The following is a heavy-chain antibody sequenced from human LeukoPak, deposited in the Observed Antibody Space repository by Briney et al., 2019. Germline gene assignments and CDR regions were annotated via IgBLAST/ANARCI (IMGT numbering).Heavy chain of an antibody. V-gene: IGHV4-39*07. CDR2: IFYSGSA. D-gene: IGHD3-22*01. Sequence: PSETLSLTCSVSGGSFNSRNYYWGWIRQPPGKGLEWIGSIFYSGSAYYNPSLQSRVTIFIDTSKNQFSLRLSSVTAADTAVYYCARAPIYYYDNSGYYFDFWGQGTLVTVSS. CDR3: ARAPIYYYDNSGYYFDF. CDR1: GGSFNSRNYY. J-gene: IGHJ4*02.